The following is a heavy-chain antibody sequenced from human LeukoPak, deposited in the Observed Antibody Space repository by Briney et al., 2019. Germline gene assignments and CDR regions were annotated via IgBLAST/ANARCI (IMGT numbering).Heavy chain of an antibody. Sequence: PGGSLRLSCAASGFTFSSYSMNWVRQAPGKGLEWVSAISGSGGSTYYADSVKGRFTISRDNSKNTLYLQMNSLRAEDTAVYYCAKDYYDSSGYYTTGTTTFDYWGQGTLVTVSS. J-gene: IGHJ4*02. CDR2: ISGSGGST. V-gene: IGHV3-23*01. CDR3: AKDYYDSSGYYTTGTTTFDY. CDR1: GFTFSSYS. D-gene: IGHD3-22*01.